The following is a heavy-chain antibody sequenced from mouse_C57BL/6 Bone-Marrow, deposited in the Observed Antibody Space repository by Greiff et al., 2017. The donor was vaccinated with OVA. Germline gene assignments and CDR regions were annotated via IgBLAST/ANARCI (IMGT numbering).Heavy chain of an antibody. V-gene: IGHV5-6*02. CDR3: ARDGYYWFAY. J-gene: IGHJ3*01. D-gene: IGHD2-3*01. CDR1: GFTFSSYG. CDR2: ISSGGSYT. Sequence: DVMLVESGGDLVKPGGSLKLSCAASGFTFSSYGMSWVRQTPDKRLEWVATISSGGSYTYYPDSVKGRFTISRDNAKNTLYLQMSSLKSEDTAMYYCARDGYYWFAYWGQGTLVTVSA.